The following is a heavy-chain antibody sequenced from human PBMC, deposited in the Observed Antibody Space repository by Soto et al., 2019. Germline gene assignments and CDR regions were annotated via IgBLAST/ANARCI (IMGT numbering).Heavy chain of an antibody. CDR3: ARFGHCISTSCPYYGMDV. CDR2: ISAYNGNT. CDR1: GYTFTSYG. D-gene: IGHD2-2*01. V-gene: IGHV1-18*01. Sequence: QVQLVQSGAEVKKPGASVKVSCKASGYTFTSYGISWVRQAPGQGLEWMGWISAYNGNTNYAQKLQGRVTMTTDTSTSTAYMELRSVRSDDTAVYYCARFGHCISTSCPYYGMDVWGQGTTVTVSS. J-gene: IGHJ6*02.